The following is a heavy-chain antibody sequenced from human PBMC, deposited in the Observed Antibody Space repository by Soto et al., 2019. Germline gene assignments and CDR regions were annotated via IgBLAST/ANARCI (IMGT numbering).Heavy chain of an antibody. V-gene: IGHV4-39*01. CDR2: IYYSGST. J-gene: IGHJ4*02. Sequence: SETLSLTCTVSGGSISSSSYYWGWIRQPPGKGLEWIGSIYYSGSTYYNPSLKSRVTISVDTSKNQFSLKLSSVTAADTAVYYCASYQTYYYYSSGYFKFDYWGQGTLVTVSS. CDR1: GGSISSSSYY. CDR3: ASYQTYYYYSSGYFKFDY. D-gene: IGHD3-22*01.